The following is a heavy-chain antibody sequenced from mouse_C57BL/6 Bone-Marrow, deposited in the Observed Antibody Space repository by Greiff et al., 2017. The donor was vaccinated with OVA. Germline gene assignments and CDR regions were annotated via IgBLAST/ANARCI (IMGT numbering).Heavy chain of an antibody. D-gene: IGHD1-1*01. V-gene: IGHV10-1*01. CDR2: IRSKSNNYAT. CDR1: GFSFNTYA. J-gene: IGHJ3*01. CDR3: VRQNYYGSGAY. Sequence: EVHLVESGGGLVQPKGSLKLSCAASGFSFNTYAMNWVRQAPGKGLEWVARIRSKSNNYATYYADSVKDRFTISRDDSESMLYLQMNNLKTEDTAMYYCVRQNYYGSGAYWGQGTLVTVSA.